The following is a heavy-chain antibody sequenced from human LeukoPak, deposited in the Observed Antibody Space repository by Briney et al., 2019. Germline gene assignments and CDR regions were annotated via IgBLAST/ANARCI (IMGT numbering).Heavy chain of an antibody. J-gene: IGHJ4*02. Sequence: ASVKVSCKSSGYTFTGYYMHWVRQAPGQGREWMGWMNPNSGNTGYAQKFQGRVTMTRNTSISTAYMELSSLRSEDTAVYYCARDPSVAGTTPFDYWGQGTLVTVSS. CDR2: MNPNSGNT. CDR1: GYTFTGYY. V-gene: IGHV1-8*02. D-gene: IGHD6-19*01. CDR3: ARDPSVAGTTPFDY.